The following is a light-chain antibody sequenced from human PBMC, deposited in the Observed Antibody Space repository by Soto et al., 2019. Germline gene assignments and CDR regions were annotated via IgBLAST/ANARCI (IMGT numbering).Light chain of an antibody. V-gene: IGKV3-20*01. CDR1: PSISSSS. J-gene: IGKJ4*01. CDR2: GAS. Sequence: EIVLTQSPGTLSLSPGERATLSCRASPSISSSSLAWYQQKPGQAPRLVIYGASNRATGIPDRFSGSGSGTDFTLTISRLEPEDFAVYYCQQYGSSSLTFGGGTKVEIK. CDR3: QQYGSSSLT.